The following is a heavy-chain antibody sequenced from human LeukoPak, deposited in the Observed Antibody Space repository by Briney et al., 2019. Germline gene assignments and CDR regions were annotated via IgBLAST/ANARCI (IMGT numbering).Heavy chain of an antibody. CDR3: AKSGDRWSHFDY. V-gene: IGHV3-23*01. CDR1: GFTFSRYA. CDR2: LCDTDDTT. Sequence: GGSLRLSCVASGFTFSRYAMTWVRQAPGKGLECVSGLCDTDDTTYYADSVKGRFTISRDNSKNTLYLQMNSLRAEDTALYYCAKSGDRWSHFDYWGQGTVVTVSS. J-gene: IGHJ4*02. D-gene: IGHD3-3*01.